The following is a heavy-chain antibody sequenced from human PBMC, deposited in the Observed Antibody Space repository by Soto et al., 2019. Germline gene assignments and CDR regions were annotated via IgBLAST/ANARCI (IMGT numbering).Heavy chain of an antibody. CDR1: GYTFTGYY. D-gene: IGHD3-3*01. CDR2: INPNSGGT. V-gene: IGHV1-2*04. CDR3: ARGPPLRDFWSGYNHAFDI. Sequence: ASVKVSCKASGYTFTGYYMHWVRQAPGQGLEWMGWINPNSGGTNYAQKFQGWVTMTRDTSISTAYMELSRLRSDDTAVYYCARGPPLRDFWSGYNHAFDIWGQGTMVTVSS. J-gene: IGHJ3*02.